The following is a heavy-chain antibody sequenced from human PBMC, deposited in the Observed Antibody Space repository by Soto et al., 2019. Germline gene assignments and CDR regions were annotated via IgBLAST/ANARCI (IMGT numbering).Heavy chain of an antibody. CDR2: MNPDTGNT. Sequence: QVQLVQSGAEVEKPGASVKVSCKASGYTFTTYDFNWVRQAPGHGLEWMGWMNPDTGNTGYAQKVQGRVTMTRDTYISTAFMALSGLTAEDTAVYYCARALGYSSTSRLDLWGQGTLVTVSS. J-gene: IGHJ4*02. CDR3: ARALGYSSTSRLDL. V-gene: IGHV1-8*01. D-gene: IGHD6-19*01. CDR1: GYTFTTYD.